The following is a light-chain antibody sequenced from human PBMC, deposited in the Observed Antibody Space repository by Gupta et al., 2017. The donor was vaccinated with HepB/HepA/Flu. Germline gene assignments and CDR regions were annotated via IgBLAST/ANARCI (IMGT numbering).Light chain of an antibody. CDR2: KAS. Sequence: DTQMTQSPSTLSVSVGDRVTITCRASQTISTWLAWYQQRPGIAPKLLIYKASSLESGVPSRFSGSGSGTEFTLTISSLHPDDFSTYYCQQYDIDWTFGQGTKVEVK. CDR1: QTISTW. J-gene: IGKJ1*01. V-gene: IGKV1-5*03. CDR3: QQYDIDWT.